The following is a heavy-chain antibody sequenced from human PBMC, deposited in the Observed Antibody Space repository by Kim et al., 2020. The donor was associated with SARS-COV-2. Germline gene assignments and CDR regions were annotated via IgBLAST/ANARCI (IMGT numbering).Heavy chain of an antibody. V-gene: IGHV3-74*01. Sequence: ITNYADSVKGRFTISRDNAKNTLYLQMNSLRAEDAAVYYCTRGISISSLWGQGTLVTVSS. CDR3: TRGISISSL. J-gene: IGHJ4*02. D-gene: IGHD6-6*01. CDR2: IT.